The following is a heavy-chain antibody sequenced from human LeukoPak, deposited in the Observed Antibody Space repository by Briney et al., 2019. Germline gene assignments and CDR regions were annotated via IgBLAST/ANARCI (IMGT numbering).Heavy chain of an antibody. J-gene: IGHJ4*02. V-gene: IGHV4-39*01. CDR1: GGSISSSSYY. CDR3: ARASSGWYGMLFDY. Sequence: SETLSLTCTVSGGSISSSSYYWGWIRQPPGKGLEWIGSIYYSGSTYYNPSLKSRITISVDTSKNQFSLKLSSVTAADTAVYYCARASSGWYGMLFDYWGQGTLVTVSS. D-gene: IGHD6-19*01. CDR2: IYYSGST.